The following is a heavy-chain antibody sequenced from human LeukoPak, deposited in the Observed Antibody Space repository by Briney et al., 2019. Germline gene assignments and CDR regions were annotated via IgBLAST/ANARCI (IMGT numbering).Heavy chain of an antibody. CDR3: ARGVSVAAGFVP. CDR2: TDYSGST. V-gene: IGHV4-39*07. J-gene: IGHJ5*02. CDR1: GRSISSSSYD. D-gene: IGHD6-13*01. Sequence: SETLSLTCTVAGRSISSSSYDWGWLREPPGKGLEGIGRTDYSGSTYYNPSLKSRVTRSVDTSKNQFSLKLSSVTAADTAVYYSARGVSVAAGFVPWGQGNLGTASS.